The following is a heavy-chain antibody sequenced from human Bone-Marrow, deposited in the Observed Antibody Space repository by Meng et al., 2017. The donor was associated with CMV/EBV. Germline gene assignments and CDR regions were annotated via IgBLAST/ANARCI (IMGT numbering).Heavy chain of an antibody. CDR3: ASAHDSSGWDNWFDP. CDR2: INPNSGGT. Sequence: VQLVQSGAEVKKPXXXXXXXCKASGYTFTGYYMHWVRQAPGQGLEWMGWINPNSGGTNYAQKFQGRVTMTRDTSISTAYMELSRLRSDDTAVYYCASAHDSSGWDNWFDPWGQGTLVTVSS. D-gene: IGHD6-19*01. V-gene: IGHV1-2*02. CDR1: GYTFTGYY. J-gene: IGHJ5*02.